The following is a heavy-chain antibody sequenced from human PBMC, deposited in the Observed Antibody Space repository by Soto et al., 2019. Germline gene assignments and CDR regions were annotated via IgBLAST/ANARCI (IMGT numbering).Heavy chain of an antibody. CDR3: ARGLTLEGTTVTSYYFDY. CDR2: INHSGST. CDR1: GGSFSGYY. D-gene: IGHD4-17*01. J-gene: IGHJ4*02. V-gene: IGHV4-34*01. Sequence: SETLSLTCAVYGGSFSGYYWSWIRQPPGKGLGWIGEINHSGSTNYNPSLKSRVTISVDTSKNQFSLKLSSVTAADTAVYYCARGLTLEGTTVTSYYFDYWGQGTLVTVSS.